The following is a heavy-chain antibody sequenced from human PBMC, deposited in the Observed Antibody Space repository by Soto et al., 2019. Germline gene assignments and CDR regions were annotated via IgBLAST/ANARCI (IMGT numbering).Heavy chain of an antibody. Sequence: HVQLVQSGAEVKKPGSSVKVSCKASGGTFSSYAISWVRQAPGQGLEWMGGIIPIFGTANYAQKFQGRVAITADESTSTAYMELRSLRSEDTAVYYCARVRFLDADYYYYYGMDVWGQGTTVTVS. CDR2: IIPIFGTA. V-gene: IGHV1-69*01. CDR3: ARVRFLDADYYYYYGMDV. J-gene: IGHJ6*02. CDR1: GGTFSSYA. D-gene: IGHD3-3*01.